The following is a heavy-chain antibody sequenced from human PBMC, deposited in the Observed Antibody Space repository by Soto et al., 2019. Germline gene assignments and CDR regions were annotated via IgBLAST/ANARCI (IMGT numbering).Heavy chain of an antibody. Sequence: GASVKVSCKASGYSFTSLDINWVRQTAGQGLEWMGWMQPSTGRTGYAQKFQGRVTMTRDTSINTAYMELTTLTSDDTAFYYCSRGVSAGVDYWGQGTLVTVSS. J-gene: IGHJ4*02. CDR2: MQPSTGRT. D-gene: IGHD1-26*01. CDR3: SRGVSAGVDY. CDR1: GYSFTSLD. V-gene: IGHV1-8*01.